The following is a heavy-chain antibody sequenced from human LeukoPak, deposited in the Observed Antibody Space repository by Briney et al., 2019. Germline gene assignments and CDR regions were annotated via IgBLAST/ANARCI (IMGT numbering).Heavy chain of an antibody. D-gene: IGHD3-22*01. CDR1: NSSISSDYY. CDR2: IYHSGTT. Sequence: SETLSLTCSVSNSSISSDYYWGWIRQSPGKGLEWIGSIYHSGTTHYYPSLKNRVPMSIDTSRNQFSLQLNSVTAADTAVYYCARALYYYEASGYTFDSWGQGTLVTVSS. CDR3: ARALYYYEASGYTFDS. V-gene: IGHV4-38-2*02. J-gene: IGHJ4*02.